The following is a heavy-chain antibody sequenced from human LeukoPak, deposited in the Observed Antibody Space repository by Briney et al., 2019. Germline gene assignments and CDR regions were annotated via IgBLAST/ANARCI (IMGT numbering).Heavy chain of an antibody. CDR1: GDSISTGNYY. CDR2: IYTSGST. J-gene: IGHJ4*02. V-gene: IGHV4-61*02. CDR3: AALTGYQYFDY. D-gene: IGHD3-9*01. Sequence: SETLSLTCTVSGDSISTGNYYWSWIRQPAGKGLEWIGRIYTSGSTHYNPSLKSRVTISVDTSKNQFSLKLSSVTAADTAVYYCAALTGYQYFDYWGQGTLVTVSS.